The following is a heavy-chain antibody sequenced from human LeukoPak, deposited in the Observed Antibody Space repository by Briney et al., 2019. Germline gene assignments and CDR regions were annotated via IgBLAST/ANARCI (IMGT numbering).Heavy chain of an antibody. D-gene: IGHD1-26*01. J-gene: IGHJ5*02. CDR1: GGTFSSYA. V-gene: IGHV1-69*13. CDR3: AREGSLYNWFDP. Sequence: ASVKVSCKASGGTFSSYATSWVRQAPGQGLEWMGGIIPIFGTANYAQKFQGRVTITADESTSTAYMELSSLRSEDTAVYYCAREGSLYNWFDPWGQGTLVTVSS. CDR2: IIPIFGTA.